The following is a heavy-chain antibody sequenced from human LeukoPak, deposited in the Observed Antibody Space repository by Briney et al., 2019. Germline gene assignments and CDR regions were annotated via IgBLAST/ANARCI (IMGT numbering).Heavy chain of an antibody. CDR2: IYYSGST. Sequence: PSETLSLTCTVSGGSISSYYWSWIRQPPGEGLEWIGFIYYSGSTNQNPSLKSRVTMSVDTSKNQFFLRLSPVTAADTAVYYCASSSAMVTHSFDHWGQGTLVTVSS. CDR1: GGSISSYY. D-gene: IGHD5-18*01. CDR3: ASSSAMVTHSFDH. V-gene: IGHV4-59*08. J-gene: IGHJ4*02.